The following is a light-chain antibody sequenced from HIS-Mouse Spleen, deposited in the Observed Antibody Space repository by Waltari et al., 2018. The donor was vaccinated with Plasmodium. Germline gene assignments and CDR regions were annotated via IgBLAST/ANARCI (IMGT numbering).Light chain of an antibody. V-gene: IGLV3-10*01. CDR2: EDS. Sequence: SSELTQPPSVPVSPAQTARITCSGDALPKKYAHWYQQKSGQAPVLVIYEDSKRPSGIPERFSGSSSGTMATLTISGAQVEDEADYYCYSTDSSGNHRVFGGGTKLTVL. J-gene: IGLJ3*02. CDR3: YSTDSSGNHRV. CDR1: ALPKKY.